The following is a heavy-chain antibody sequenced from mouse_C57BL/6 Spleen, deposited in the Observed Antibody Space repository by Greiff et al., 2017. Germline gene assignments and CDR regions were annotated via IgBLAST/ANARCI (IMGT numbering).Heavy chain of an antibody. Sequence: QVQLKESGPGLVAPSQSLSITCPVPGFSLTSYGVDWVRQPPGKGLGWLGVIWGGGSTNYNSAFMSRLSISKDNSKCQVFLKMNSLPTDDTAMYYCAKHEGGYVSLAGFAYWGEGALVTVSA. CDR3: AKHEGGYVSLAGFAY. D-gene: IGHD1-1*01. CDR1: GFSLTSYG. J-gene: IGHJ3*01. V-gene: IGHV2-9*01. CDR2: IWGGGST.